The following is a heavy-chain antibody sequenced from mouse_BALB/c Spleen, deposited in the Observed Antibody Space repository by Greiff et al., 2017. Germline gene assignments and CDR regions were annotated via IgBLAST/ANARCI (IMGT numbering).Heavy chain of an antibody. CDR3: AKGVPDYYAMDY. J-gene: IGHJ4*01. CDR2: INPGSGGT. CDR1: GYAFTNYL. Sequence: QVQLQQSGAELVRPGTSVKVSCKASGYAFTNYLIEWVKQRPGQGLEWIGVINPGSGGTNYNEKFKGKATLTADKSSSTAYMQLSSLTSDDPAVYFCAKGVPDYYAMDYWGQGTSVTVSS. D-gene: IGHD5-1*01. V-gene: IGHV1-54*01.